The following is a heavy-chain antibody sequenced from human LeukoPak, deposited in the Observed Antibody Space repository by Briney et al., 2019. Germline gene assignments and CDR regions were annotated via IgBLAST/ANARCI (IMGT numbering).Heavy chain of an antibody. V-gene: IGHV4-59*01. D-gene: IGHD3-16*01. J-gene: IGHJ5*02. Sequence: PSETLSLTCTVSGGSISSNFWSWIRQPPGKGLEWIGYIYYSGTTNYNPSLKSRVTISVDTSKNQFSLKLSSVTAADTAVYYCASTMITFGGATPYNWFDPWGQGTLVTVSS. CDR2: IYYSGTT. CDR3: ASTMITFGGATPYNWFDP. CDR1: GGSISSNF.